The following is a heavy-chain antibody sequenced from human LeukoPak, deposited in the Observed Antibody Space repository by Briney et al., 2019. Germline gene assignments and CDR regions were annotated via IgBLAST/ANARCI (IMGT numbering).Heavy chain of an antibody. J-gene: IGHJ4*02. V-gene: IGHV3-23*01. D-gene: IGHD3-10*01. CDR3: AKGDYYGSGSYYNVYYFDY. CDR1: GFTFSSYA. Sequence: QAGGSLRLSCAASGFTFSSYAMSWVRQAPGKGLEWVSDISGSGGSTYYADAVKGRFTISRDNSKNTLYLQMNSLRAEDTAVYYCAKGDYYGSGSYYNVYYFDYWGQGTLVTVSS. CDR2: ISGSGGST.